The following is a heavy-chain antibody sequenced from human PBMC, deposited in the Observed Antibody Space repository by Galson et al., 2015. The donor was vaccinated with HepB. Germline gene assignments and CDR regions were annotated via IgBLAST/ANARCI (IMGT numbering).Heavy chain of an antibody. CDR3: ARGMARAPPAGFDL. J-gene: IGHJ4*01. Sequence: SLRLSCAASGFTFNSYGMHWVRQAPGKGLEWVSRICADGSNRYYADSVKGRFTISRDNSKNTLYLQMNSLRAEDTAVYYCARGMARAPPAGFDLWGHGTLVTVSS. D-gene: IGHD3-9*01. CDR1: GFTFNSYG. V-gene: IGHV3-33*08. CDR2: ICADGSNR.